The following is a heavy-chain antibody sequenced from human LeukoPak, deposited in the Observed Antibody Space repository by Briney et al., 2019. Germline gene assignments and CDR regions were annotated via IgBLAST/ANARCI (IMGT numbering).Heavy chain of an antibody. CDR1: GFTVNSTY. Sequence: GGSLRLSCAASGFTVNSTYMSWVRQAPGKGLEWVSAISGSGGSTYYADSVKGRFTISRDNSKNTLYLQMNSLRAEDTAVYYCAKESIAVAGTDYWGQGTLVTVSS. J-gene: IGHJ4*02. D-gene: IGHD6-19*01. V-gene: IGHV3-23*01. CDR2: ISGSGGST. CDR3: AKESIAVAGTDY.